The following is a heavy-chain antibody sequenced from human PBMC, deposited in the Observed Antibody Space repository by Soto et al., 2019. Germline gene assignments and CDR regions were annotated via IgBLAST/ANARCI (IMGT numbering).Heavy chain of an antibody. V-gene: IGHV4-34*01. CDR2: INHSGST. Sequence: NPSETLSLTCAVYGGSFSGYYWTWIHQPPGTGLEWIGEINHSGSTNYNPSLKSRVTISVDTSKNQFSLKLTSVTAADTAVYYCARDKITGLFDYWGQGTLVTVSS. CDR1: GGSFSGYY. D-gene: IGHD2-8*02. CDR3: ARDKITGLFDY. J-gene: IGHJ4*02.